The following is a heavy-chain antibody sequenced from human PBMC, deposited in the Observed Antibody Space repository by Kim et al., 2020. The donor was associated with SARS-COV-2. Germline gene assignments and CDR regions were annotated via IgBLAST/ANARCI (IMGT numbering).Heavy chain of an antibody. Sequence: SETLSLTCAVYGGSFSGYYWSWIRQPPGKGLEWIGEINHSGSTNYNPSLKSRVTISVDTSKNQFSLKLSSVTAADTAVYYCARGRKRYCSGGSCPGAFDYWGQGTLVTVSS. CDR1: GGSFSGYY. CDR2: INHSGST. J-gene: IGHJ4*02. CDR3: ARGRKRYCSGGSCPGAFDY. D-gene: IGHD2-15*01. V-gene: IGHV4-34*01.